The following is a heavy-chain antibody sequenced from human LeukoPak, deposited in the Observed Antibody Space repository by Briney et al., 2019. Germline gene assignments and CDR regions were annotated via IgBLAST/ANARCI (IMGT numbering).Heavy chain of an antibody. V-gene: IGHV5-51*01. CDR1: GYSFTSYW. Sequence: GESLKISCKGSGYSFTSYWIGWVRQMPGKGLEWMGIIYHGDSDTRYSPSFQDQVTISADKSISTAYLQWNSLKASDTAMYYCTRQGGSNWPTYWGQGTLVTVSS. J-gene: IGHJ4*02. CDR3: TRQGGSNWPTY. D-gene: IGHD6-13*01. CDR2: IYHGDSDT.